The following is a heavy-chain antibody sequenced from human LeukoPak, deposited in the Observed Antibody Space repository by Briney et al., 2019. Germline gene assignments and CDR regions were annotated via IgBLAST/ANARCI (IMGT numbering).Heavy chain of an antibody. V-gene: IGHV4-59*01. Sequence: SETLSLTCTVSGGSISSYYWSWIRQPPGKGLEWIGYIYYSGSTNYNPSLKSRVTISVDTSKNQFSLKLTSVTVADTAVYYCARGGHIAIPPYGFDYWGQGALVTVSS. CDR3: ARGGHIAIPPYGFDY. D-gene: IGHD4-17*01. CDR1: GGSISSYY. J-gene: IGHJ4*02. CDR2: IYYSGST.